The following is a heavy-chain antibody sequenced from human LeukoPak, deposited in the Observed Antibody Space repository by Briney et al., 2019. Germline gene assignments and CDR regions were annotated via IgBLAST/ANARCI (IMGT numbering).Heavy chain of an antibody. CDR2: MSGSGGST. J-gene: IGHJ4*02. V-gene: IGHV3-23*01. D-gene: IGHD3-10*01. CDR1: GFTFSSYA. Sequence: PGGSLRLSCAASGFTFSSYAMSWVRQAPGKGLEWVSAMSGSGGSTYYADSVKGRFTISRDNSQNTLYLQMNSLRAEDTAVYYCAKNVLLWFGESLSPPYYFDYWGQGTLVTVSS. CDR3: AKNVLLWFGESLSPPYYFDY.